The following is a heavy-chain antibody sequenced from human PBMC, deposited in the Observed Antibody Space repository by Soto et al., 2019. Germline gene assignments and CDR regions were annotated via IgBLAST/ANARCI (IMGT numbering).Heavy chain of an antibody. J-gene: IGHJ6*02. CDR1: GFTFSSYS. Sequence: PGGSLRLSCAASGFTFSSYSMNCVRQAPWKGLEWVSSISSSSSYIYYADSVKGRFTISRDNAKNSLYLQMNSLRAEDTAVYYCARGCSGSCYYYYGMDVWGQGTTVTV. V-gene: IGHV3-21*01. CDR3: ARGCSGSCYYYYGMDV. CDR2: ISSSSSYI. D-gene: IGHD3-10*02.